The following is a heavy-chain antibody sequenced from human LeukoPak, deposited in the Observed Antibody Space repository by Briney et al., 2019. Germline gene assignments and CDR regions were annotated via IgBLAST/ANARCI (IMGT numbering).Heavy chain of an antibody. CDR3: AKINIPAAGTGWFDP. CDR1: GFTFSSYG. D-gene: IGHD6-13*01. V-gene: IGHV3-33*06. J-gene: IGHJ5*02. Sequence: PGGSLRLSCAASGFTFSSYGMHWVRQAPGKGLEWVAVIWYDGSNKYYADSVKGRFTISRDNSKNTLYLQMNSLRAEDTAVYYCAKINIPAAGTGWFDPWGQGTLVTVSS. CDR2: IWYDGSNK.